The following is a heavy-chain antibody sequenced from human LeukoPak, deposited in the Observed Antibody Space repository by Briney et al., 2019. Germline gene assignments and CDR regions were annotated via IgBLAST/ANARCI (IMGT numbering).Heavy chain of an antibody. Sequence: GGSLRLSCAASGFTFSDYYMSWIRQAPGKGLEWVSYISSSGSTIYYADSVKGRFTISRDNAKNSLYLQMNSLRAEDTAVYYCARAYSSGWYLTAGFDYWGQGTLVTVSS. J-gene: IGHJ4*02. CDR1: GFTFSDYY. CDR2: ISSSGSTI. CDR3: ARAYSSGWYLTAGFDY. V-gene: IGHV3-11*01. D-gene: IGHD6-19*01.